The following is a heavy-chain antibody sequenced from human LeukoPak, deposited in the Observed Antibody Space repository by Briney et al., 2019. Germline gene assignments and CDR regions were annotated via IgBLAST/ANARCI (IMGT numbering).Heavy chain of an antibody. D-gene: IGHD3-3*01. CDR3: ALNYDFWSGYSYYFDY. CDR2: FNPSGGST. CDR1: GYTFTSYY. Sequence: ASVKVSCKASGYTFTSYYMHWVRQAPGQGLEWMGIFNPSGGSTSYAQKFQGRITVTRDTSTSTVYMELSSLRSEDTAVYYCALNYDFWSGYSYYFDYWGQGTLVTVSS. V-gene: IGHV1-46*01. J-gene: IGHJ4*02.